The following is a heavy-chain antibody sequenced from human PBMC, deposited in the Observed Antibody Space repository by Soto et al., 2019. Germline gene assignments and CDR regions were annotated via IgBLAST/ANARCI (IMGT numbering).Heavy chain of an antibody. J-gene: IGHJ6*02. CDR2: FDPEDGET. CDR1: GYTLTELS. CDR3: ATIIVDTAMAYYYYGMDV. V-gene: IGHV1-24*01. D-gene: IGHD5-18*01. Sequence: GASVKVSCKVSGYTLTELSMHWVRQAPGKGLEWMGGFDPEDGETIYAQKFQGRVTMTEDTSTDTAYMELSSLRSEDTAVYYCATIIVDTAMAYYYYGMDVWGQGTTVTVS.